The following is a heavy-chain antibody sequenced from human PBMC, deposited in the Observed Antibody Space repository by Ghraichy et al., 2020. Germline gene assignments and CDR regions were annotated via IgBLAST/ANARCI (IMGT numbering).Heavy chain of an antibody. CDR2: ISYSGST. CDR1: GGSISSYY. Sequence: SQTLSLTCTVSGGSISSYYWSWIRQPPGKGLEWIGYISYSGSTNYSPSLKSRVTMSVDTSKNQFSLKLSSVTAADTAVYYCARSPLSWSGYLEYVHHWGQGTLVIVSS. J-gene: IGHJ1*01. CDR3: ARSPLSWSGYLEYVHH. V-gene: IGHV4-59*01. D-gene: IGHD3-3*01.